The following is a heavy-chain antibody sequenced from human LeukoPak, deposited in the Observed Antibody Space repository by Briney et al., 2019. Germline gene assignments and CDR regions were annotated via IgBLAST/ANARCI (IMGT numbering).Heavy chain of an antibody. CDR1: GGSNSSYY. CDR3: ARRPYGDYFDY. CDR2: IYYSGST. Sequence: PSETLSLTCTVSGGSNSSYYWSWIRRPPGKGLEWIGYIYYSGSTNYNPSLKSRVAISVDTSKNQFSLKLSSVTAADTAVYYCARRPYGDYFDYWGQGTLVTVSS. J-gene: IGHJ4*02. D-gene: IGHD4-17*01. V-gene: IGHV4-59*01.